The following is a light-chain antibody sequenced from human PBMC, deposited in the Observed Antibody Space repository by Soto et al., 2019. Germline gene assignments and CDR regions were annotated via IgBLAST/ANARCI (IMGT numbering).Light chain of an antibody. CDR1: KLGDKY. Sequence: SYELTQPPPVSVSPGQTASITCSGNKLGDKYACWYQQKPGQSPALVIYEDNRRPSGIPERFSGSNSGNTATLTISGTQATDEADYYCQAWDSNTAVFGGGTKLTVL. V-gene: IGLV3-1*01. CDR2: EDN. J-gene: IGLJ3*02. CDR3: QAWDSNTAV.